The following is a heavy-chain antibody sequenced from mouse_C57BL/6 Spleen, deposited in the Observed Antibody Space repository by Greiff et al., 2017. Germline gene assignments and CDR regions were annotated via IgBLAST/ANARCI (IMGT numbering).Heavy chain of an antibody. CDR1: GFTFSSYA. V-gene: IGHV5-4*01. CDR2: ISDGGSYT. Sequence: DVHLVESGGGLVKPGGSLKLSCAASGFTFSSYAMSWVRQTPEKRLEWVATISDGGSYTYYPDNVKGRFTISRDNAKNNLYLQMSHLKSEDTAMYYCARIGDLFDYWGQGTTLTVSS. J-gene: IGHJ2*01. CDR3: ARIGDLFDY. D-gene: IGHD2-14*01.